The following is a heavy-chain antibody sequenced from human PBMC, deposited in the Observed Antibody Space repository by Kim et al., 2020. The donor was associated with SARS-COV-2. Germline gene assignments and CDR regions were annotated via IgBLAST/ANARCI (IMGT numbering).Heavy chain of an antibody. V-gene: IGHV3-74*01. CDR3: ARVEDWNGYYYYGMDV. CDR2: INSDGSST. J-gene: IGHJ6*02. CDR1: GFTFSSYW. Sequence: GGSLRLSCAASGFTFSSYWMHWVRQAPGKGLVWVSRINSDGSSTSYADSVKGRFTISRDNAKNTLYLQMNSLRAEDTAVYYCARVEDWNGYYYYGMDVWGQGTTVTVSS. D-gene: IGHD3-3*01.